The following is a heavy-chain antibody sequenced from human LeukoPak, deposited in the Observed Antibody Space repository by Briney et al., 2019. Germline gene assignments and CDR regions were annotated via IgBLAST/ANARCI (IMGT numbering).Heavy chain of an antibody. J-gene: IGHJ4*02. V-gene: IGHV3-33*01. CDR3: TILAVASDFDY. D-gene: IGHD6-19*01. CDR2: IWYDGSDK. Sequence: GGSLRLSCAVSGFTFSSYGMQWVRQAPGKGLEWVAIIWYDGSDKYYGDSVKGRFTISRDNSKNTLYLQMNSLRAEDTAVYYCTILAVASDFDYWGQGTLVTVSS. CDR1: GFTFSSYG.